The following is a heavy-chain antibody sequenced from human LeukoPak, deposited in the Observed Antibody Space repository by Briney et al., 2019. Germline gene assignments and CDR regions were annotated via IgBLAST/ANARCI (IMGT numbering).Heavy chain of an antibody. CDR1: GYSFTSYW. Sequence: GESLKISFKGSGYSFTSYWISWVRQMPGKGLEWMGRIDPSDSYSKYSPSFQGHVTISADKSISTAYLQWNSLKASDTAMYYCARHEDYYDSGGAVYWGQGTLVTVSS. V-gene: IGHV5-10-1*01. CDR2: IDPSDSYS. D-gene: IGHD3-10*01. J-gene: IGHJ4*02. CDR3: ARHEDYYDSGGAVY.